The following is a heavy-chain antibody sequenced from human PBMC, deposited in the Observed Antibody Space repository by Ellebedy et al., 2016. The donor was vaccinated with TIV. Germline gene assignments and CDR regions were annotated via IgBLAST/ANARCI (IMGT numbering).Heavy chain of an antibody. CDR2: INTSGGST. CDR3: ARSTVRGKYYFDY. V-gene: IGHV1-46*01. D-gene: IGHD3-10*01. CDR1: GYTFTSYY. Sequence: AASVKVSCKASGYTFTSYYMHWVRQAPGLGLEWMGIINTSGGSTSYAQKFQGRITVTRDTSTSTLYMELSSLRSEDTAVYYCARSTVRGKYYFDYWGQGTLVTVSS. J-gene: IGHJ4*02.